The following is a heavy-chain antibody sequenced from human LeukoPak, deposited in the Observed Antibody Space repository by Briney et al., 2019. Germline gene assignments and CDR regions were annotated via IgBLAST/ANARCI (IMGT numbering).Heavy chain of an antibody. CDR2: ISYDGSNK. V-gene: IGHV3-30-3*01. D-gene: IGHD3-10*01. CDR1: GVTLSAYA. Sequence: PGGSLRLSCAASGVTLSAYAMGWVRQAPGKGLEWVAVISYDGSNKYYADSVKGRFTISRDNSKNTLYLQMNSLRAEDTAVYYCARELGSWFDPWGQGTLVTVSS. J-gene: IGHJ5*02. CDR3: ARELGSWFDP.